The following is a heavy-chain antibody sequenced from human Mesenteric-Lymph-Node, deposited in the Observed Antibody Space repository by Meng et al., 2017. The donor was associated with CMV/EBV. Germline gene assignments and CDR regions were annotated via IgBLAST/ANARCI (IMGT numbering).Heavy chain of an antibody. CDR1: GYSFSNYW. CDR2: IYPGDSET. D-gene: IGHD3-3*01. Sequence: GGSLRLSCKGSGYSFSNYWIGWVRQMPGKGLEFMGIIYPGDSETKYSPSFQGQVTISADKSINTAYLQWGSLKASDSAMYYCARLIRVFGVIDWGQGTLVTVSS. V-gene: IGHV5-51*01. CDR3: ARLIRVFGVID. J-gene: IGHJ4*02.